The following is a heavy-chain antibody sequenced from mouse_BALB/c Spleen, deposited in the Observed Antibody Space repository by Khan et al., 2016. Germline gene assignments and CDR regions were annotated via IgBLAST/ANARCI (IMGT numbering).Heavy chain of an antibody. Sequence: QVQLQQSGAELVRPGTSVKVSCKASGYAFTNYLIEWVKQRPGQGLEWIGVINPGSGGTNYNEKFKGKATLTADQSSSTAYMQLSSLTSDDSAVYFCARGYDWYFDVWGAGTTVTVSS. D-gene: IGHD2-14*01. J-gene: IGHJ1*01. CDR3: ARGYDWYFDV. CDR1: GYAFTNYL. CDR2: INPGSGGT. V-gene: IGHV1-54*01.